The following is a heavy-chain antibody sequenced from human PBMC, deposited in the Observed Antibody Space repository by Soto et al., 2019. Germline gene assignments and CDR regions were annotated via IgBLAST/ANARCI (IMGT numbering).Heavy chain of an antibody. V-gene: IGHV4-30-4*01. CDR3: AREGRGYYYDSSGYYFQYGMDV. Sequence: SETLSLTCTVSGGSISSGDYYRSWIRQPPGKGLEWIGYIYYSGSTYYNPSLKSRVTISVDTSKNQFSLKLSSVTAADTAVYYCAREGRGYYYDSSGYYFQYGMDVWGQGTTVTVSS. CDR1: GGSISSGDYY. CDR2: IYYSGST. J-gene: IGHJ6*02. D-gene: IGHD3-22*01.